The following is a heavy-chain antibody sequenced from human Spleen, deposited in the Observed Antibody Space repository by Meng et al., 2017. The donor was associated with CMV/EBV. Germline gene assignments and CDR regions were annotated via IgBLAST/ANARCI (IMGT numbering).Heavy chain of an antibody. Sequence: TLTELSRHWVRPAPGKGIEWMGGFDPEDGETIYAQKFQGRVTMTEDTSTDTAYMELSSLRSEDTAVYYCATVEGAYCSSTSCYRLDPWGQGTLVTVSS. V-gene: IGHV1-24*01. CDR1: TLTELS. D-gene: IGHD2-2*01. CDR2: FDPEDGET. J-gene: IGHJ5*02. CDR3: ATVEGAYCSSTSCYRLDP.